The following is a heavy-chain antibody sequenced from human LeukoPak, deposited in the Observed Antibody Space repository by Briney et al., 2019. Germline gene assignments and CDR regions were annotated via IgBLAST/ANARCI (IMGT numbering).Heavy chain of an antibody. CDR2: ISCDGSKK. D-gene: IGHD3-10*01. CDR3: AKDHRAGSGTRKIYYYYGMDV. CDR1: GITFSCYG. Sequence: GGGLRLSCGASGITFSCYGVDWVHQARGKGLERVAVISCDGSKKYYADSVKGRFTISRDNSKNTLYLQMNSLRAEDTAVYYCAKDHRAGSGTRKIYYYYGMDVWVQGSTVTVSS. V-gene: IGHV3-30*18. J-gene: IGHJ6*02.